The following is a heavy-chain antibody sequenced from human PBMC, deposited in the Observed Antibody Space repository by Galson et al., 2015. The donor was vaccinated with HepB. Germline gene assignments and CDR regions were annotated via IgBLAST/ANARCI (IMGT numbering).Heavy chain of an antibody. J-gene: IGHJ6*02. CDR2: ISYDGSNK. V-gene: IGHV3-30-3*01. CDR1: GFTFSSYA. CDR3: ARDSYYYGSGSYSFMGV. D-gene: IGHD3-10*01. Sequence: SLRLSCAASGFTFSSYAMHWVRQAPGKGLEWVAVISYDGSNKYYADSVKGRFTISRDNSKNTLYLQMNSLRAEDTAVYYCARDSYYYGSGSYSFMGVWGQGTTVTVSS.